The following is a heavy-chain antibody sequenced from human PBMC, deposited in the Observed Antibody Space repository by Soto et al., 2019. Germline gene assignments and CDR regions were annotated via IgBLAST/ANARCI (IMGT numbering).Heavy chain of an antibody. CDR3: AKFGFADLKSYRIPRGRIDV. V-gene: IGHV5-51*01. D-gene: IGHD3-10*01. CDR1: GYTFSTTW. J-gene: IGHJ6*02. CDR2: IYPGDSHT. Sequence: PGESLKISCQGSGYTFSTTWIAWVRQVPGKGLEWMGIIYPGDSHTAYSPSFQGQVTISVDNSIATAYMQLTSLKASDSAMYYCAKFGFADLKSYRIPRGRIDVWGHGTTVTVSS.